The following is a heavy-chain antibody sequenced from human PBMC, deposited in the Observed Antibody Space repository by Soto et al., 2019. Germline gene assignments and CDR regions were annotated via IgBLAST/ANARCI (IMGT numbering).Heavy chain of an antibody. CDR2: VEYDGSKK. V-gene: IGHV3-30*18. J-gene: IGHJ4*02. D-gene: IGHD6-13*01. CDR3: AKDIAAVCFMGCPDS. Sequence: QVHLVESGGGVVQPGGSLRLSCTASGLTFSNFGMHWVRQAPCKGLEWVAVVEYDGSKKQYPDSVKGRFTISSDNSNDTRYLQMNNLSAEDTASYDCAKDIAAVCFMGCPDSWGQGTPVTVSP. CDR1: GLTFSNFG.